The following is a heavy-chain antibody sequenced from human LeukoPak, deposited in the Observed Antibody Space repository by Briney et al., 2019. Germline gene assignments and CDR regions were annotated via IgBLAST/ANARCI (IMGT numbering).Heavy chain of an antibody. Sequence: GGSLRLSCAASGFTFSSYAMHWVRQAPGKGLEWVAVISYDGSNKYYADSVKGRFTISRDNSKNTLYLQMNSLRAEDTAVYYCARDKGEMATTIFDYWGQGTLVTVSS. D-gene: IGHD5-24*01. V-gene: IGHV3-30*04. CDR1: GFTFSSYA. CDR2: ISYDGSNK. J-gene: IGHJ4*02. CDR3: ARDKGEMATTIFDY.